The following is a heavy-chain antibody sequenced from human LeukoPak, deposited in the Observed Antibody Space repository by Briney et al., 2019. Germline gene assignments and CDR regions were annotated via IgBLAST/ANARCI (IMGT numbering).Heavy chain of an antibody. CDR3: ATEDSSSWCDY. V-gene: IGHV3-7*01. Sequence: PGGSLRLSCAASGFTFSSYWMSWARQAPGKGLEWVANIKQDGSEEYYVDSVKGRFTISRDNAKNSLYLQMNSLRAEDTAVYYCATEDSSSWCDYWGQGTLVTVSS. CDR1: GFTFSSYW. CDR2: IKQDGSEE. J-gene: IGHJ4*02. D-gene: IGHD6-13*01.